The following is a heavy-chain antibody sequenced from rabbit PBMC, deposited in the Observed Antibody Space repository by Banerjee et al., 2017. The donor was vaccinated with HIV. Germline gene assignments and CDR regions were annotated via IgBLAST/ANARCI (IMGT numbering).Heavy chain of an antibody. J-gene: IGHJ4*01. D-gene: IGHD8-1*01. CDR2: INSNTGNT. CDR3: ARDYVGGGYAFNL. V-gene: IGHV1S45*01. CDR1: GFSFSNKCV. Sequence: QEQLEESGGGLVKPEGSLTLTCKASGFSFSNKCVMCWVRQAPGKGLEWIACINSNTGNTVYASWAKGPFTISKSSSTTVTLQMTSLTVADTATYFCARDYVGGGYAFNLWGPGTLVTVS.